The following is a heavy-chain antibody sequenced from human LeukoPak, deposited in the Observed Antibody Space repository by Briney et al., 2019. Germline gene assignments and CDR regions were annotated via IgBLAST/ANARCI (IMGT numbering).Heavy chain of an antibody. D-gene: IGHD1-26*01. CDR3: TKRVKYGGTWDHFAD. Sequence: GGSLRLSCAASGFTFDNYRMSWVRQAPGKGLEWVSTVNADGGNTYYADSVKGRFTISRDNSKSTLILQMSSLRVEDTALYYCTKRVKYGGTWDHFADWGQGTLVTVSS. J-gene: IGHJ4*02. CDR2: VNADGGNT. CDR1: GFTFDNYR. V-gene: IGHV3-23*01.